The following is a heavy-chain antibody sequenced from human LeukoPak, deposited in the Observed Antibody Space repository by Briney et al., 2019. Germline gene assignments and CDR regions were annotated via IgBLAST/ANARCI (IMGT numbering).Heavy chain of an antibody. CDR3: ARDVSRIVGATAFNH. CDR1: GYTFTSYY. D-gene: IGHD1-26*01. Sequence: ASVKVSCKASGYTFTSYYMHWVRQAPGQGLEWMGIINPSGGSTSYAQKFQGRVTMTRDTSTSTVYMELSSLRSEDTAVYYCARDVSRIVGATAFNHWGQGTLVTVSS. J-gene: IGHJ4*02. V-gene: IGHV1-46*01. CDR2: INPSGGST.